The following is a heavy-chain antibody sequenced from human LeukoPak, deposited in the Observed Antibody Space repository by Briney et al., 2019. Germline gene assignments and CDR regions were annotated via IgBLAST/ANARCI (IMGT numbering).Heavy chain of an antibody. Sequence: SETLSLTCAVSGGSISSSNWWSWVRQPPGKGLEWIGEVDHSGSTKYNPALKSRVTISVDTSKNQFSLKLSSVTAADTAMYYCARVEAYDSSGYYRAEYFQHWGQGTLVTVSS. CDR1: GGSISSSNW. D-gene: IGHD3-22*01. V-gene: IGHV4-4*02. CDR3: ARVEAYDSSGYYRAEYFQH. J-gene: IGHJ1*01. CDR2: VDHSGST.